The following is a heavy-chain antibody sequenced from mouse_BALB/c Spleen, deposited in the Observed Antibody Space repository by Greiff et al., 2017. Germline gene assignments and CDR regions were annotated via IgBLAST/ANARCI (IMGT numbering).Heavy chain of an antibody. J-gene: IGHJ4*01. V-gene: IGHV1S137*01. CDR3: ARGGGPGYAMDY. CDR1: GYTFTDYA. CDR2: ISTYYGDA. Sequence: VQLQQSGAELVWPGVSVKISCKGSGYTFTDYAMHWVKQSHAKSLEWIGVISTYYGDASYNQKFKGKATMTVDKSSSTAYMELARLTSEDSAIYYCARGGGPGYAMDYWGQGTSVTVSS.